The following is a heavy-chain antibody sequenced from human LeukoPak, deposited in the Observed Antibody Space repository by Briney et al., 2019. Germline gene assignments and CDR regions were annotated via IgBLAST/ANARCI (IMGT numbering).Heavy chain of an antibody. CDR1: GGSISSSSYY. J-gene: IGHJ3*02. CDR2: IYYSGST. D-gene: IGHD6-19*01. CDR3: ARDQGLVGGAFDI. Sequence: PSETLSLTCTVSGGSISSSSYYWGWIRQPPGKGLEWIGSIYYSGSTYYNPSLKSRVTISVDTSKNQFSLKLSSVTAADTAVYYCARDQGLVGGAFDIWGQGTMVTVSS. V-gene: IGHV4-39*07.